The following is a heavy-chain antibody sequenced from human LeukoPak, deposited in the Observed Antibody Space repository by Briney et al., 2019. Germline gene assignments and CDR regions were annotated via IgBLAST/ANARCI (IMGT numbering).Heavy chain of an antibody. D-gene: IGHD2-2*01. CDR3: APLGYCSSTSCTFDY. CDR2: ISGDGGST. J-gene: IGHJ4*02. V-gene: IGHV3-43*02. Sequence: GGSLRLSCAASGFTFDDYAMHWVRQAPGKGLEWVALISGDGGSTYYADSVKGRFTISRDNAKNSLYLQMNSLRDEDTAVYYCAPLGYCSSTSCTFDYWGQGTLVTVSS. CDR1: GFTFDDYA.